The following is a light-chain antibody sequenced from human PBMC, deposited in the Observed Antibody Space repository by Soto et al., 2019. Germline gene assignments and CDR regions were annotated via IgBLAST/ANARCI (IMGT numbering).Light chain of an antibody. CDR3: TSYTSSSTDADVV. Sequence: QSALTQPASVSGSPGQSITISCTGTSSDVGGYNYVSWYQQHPGKAPKLMIYEVSNRPSGVSNRFSGSKSGNTASLTISGHQAEDEADYDCTSYTSSSTDADVVFGGGTKLTVL. V-gene: IGLV2-14*01. CDR2: EVS. CDR1: SSDVGGYNY. J-gene: IGLJ2*01.